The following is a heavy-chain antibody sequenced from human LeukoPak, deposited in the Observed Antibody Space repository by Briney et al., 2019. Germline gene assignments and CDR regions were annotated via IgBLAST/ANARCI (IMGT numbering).Heavy chain of an antibody. V-gene: IGHV3-23*01. Sequence: GGSLRLSCAASGFTFSSYAMSWVRQAPGKGLEWVSAISGSGGSTYYADSVKGRFTISRDNSKNTLYLQMNSLRAEDTAVYYCAKADTYYYGTGSSFDYWGQGTLVTVSS. CDR3: AKADTYYYGTGSSFDY. J-gene: IGHJ4*02. CDR1: GFTFSSYA. D-gene: IGHD3-10*01. CDR2: ISGSGGST.